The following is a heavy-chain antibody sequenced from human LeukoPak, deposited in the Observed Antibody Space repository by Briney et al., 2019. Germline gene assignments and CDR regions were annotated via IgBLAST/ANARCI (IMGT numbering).Heavy chain of an antibody. CDR2: INSDGGST. D-gene: IGHD5-24*01. Sequence: GGSLRLSCTASGFTFSSYWMHWVRQAPGKGLVWDSRINSDGGSTSYADSVKGRFTISRDNAKNTLYLQMNSLRAEDTAVYYCARRIQGMAPYYFDYWGQGTLVTVSS. CDR1: GFTFSSYW. J-gene: IGHJ4*02. V-gene: IGHV3-74*01. CDR3: ARRIQGMAPYYFDY.